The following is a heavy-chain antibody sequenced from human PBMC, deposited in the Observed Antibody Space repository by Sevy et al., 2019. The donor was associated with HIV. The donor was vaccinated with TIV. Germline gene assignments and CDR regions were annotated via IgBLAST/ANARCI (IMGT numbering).Heavy chain of an antibody. CDR3: ARDRRFCGNECYLYYYYGMDV. Sequence: GGSLRLSCAASGFNVNDNYMTWVRQAPGKGLEWVSIIHADGSSYYADSVKGRFTMSRDYSKNIVNLQMNSRRADDPAVYYCARDRRFCGNECYLYYYYGMDVWGQGTAVTVSS. D-gene: IGHD3-16*02. CDR1: GFNVNDNY. CDR2: IHADGSS. V-gene: IGHV3-53*01. J-gene: IGHJ6*02.